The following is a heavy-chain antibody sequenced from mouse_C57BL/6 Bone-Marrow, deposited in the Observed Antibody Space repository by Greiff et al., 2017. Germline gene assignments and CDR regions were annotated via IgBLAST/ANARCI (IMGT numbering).Heavy chain of an antibody. Sequence: QVQLQQSGAELARPGASVKLSCKASGYTFTSYGISWVKQRTGQGLEWIGEIYPRSGNTYYNEKFKGKATLTADKSSSTAYMELRSLTSEDSAVYFCARSNYYGSSRHYYAMDYWGQGTSVTVSS. CDR3: ARSNYYGSSRHYYAMDY. V-gene: IGHV1-81*01. J-gene: IGHJ4*01. D-gene: IGHD1-1*01. CDR1: GYTFTSYG. CDR2: IYPRSGNT.